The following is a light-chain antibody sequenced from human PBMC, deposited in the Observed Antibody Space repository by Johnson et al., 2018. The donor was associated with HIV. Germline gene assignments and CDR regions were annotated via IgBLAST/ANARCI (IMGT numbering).Light chain of an antibody. J-gene: IGLJ1*01. Sequence: QSVLTQPPSVSAAPGQKVTISCSGSSSNIGNNYVSWYQQLPGTAPKLLIYDNNKRPSGIPDRFSGSKSGTSATLGITGLQTGDAADYYCGTWDSSLSVFYVFGTGTNVTVL. CDR3: GTWDSSLSVFYV. CDR2: DNN. CDR1: SSNIGNNY. V-gene: IGLV1-51*01.